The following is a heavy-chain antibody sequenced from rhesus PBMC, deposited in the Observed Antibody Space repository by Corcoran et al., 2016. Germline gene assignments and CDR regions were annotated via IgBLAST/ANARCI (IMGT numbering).Heavy chain of an antibody. Sequence: QVQLQESGPGLLKPSETLSLTCAVSGGSISGGYGWGWIRQPPGKGLEWIGSIYSRSGNTDYNPSHKSRANSSTDTSKTQFSRKLSSVTAADTAVYYCARSYYNFWSGHWYFEIWGPGTPITISS. CDR1: GGSISGGYG. D-gene: IGHD3-3*01. V-gene: IGHV4-76*01. CDR2: IYSRSGNT. CDR3: ARSYYNFWSGHWYFEI. J-gene: IGHJ2*01.